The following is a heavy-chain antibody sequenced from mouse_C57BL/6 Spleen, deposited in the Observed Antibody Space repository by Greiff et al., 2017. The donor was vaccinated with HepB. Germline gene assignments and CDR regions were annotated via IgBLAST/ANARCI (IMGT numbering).Heavy chain of an antibody. CDR3: ALVTTDWYFDV. V-gene: IGHV6-6*01. D-gene: IGHD2-2*01. J-gene: IGHJ1*03. Sequence: EVQLVESGGGLVQPGGSMKLSCAASGFTFSDAWMDWVRQSPEKGLEWVAEIRNKANNHATYYAESVKGRFTISRDDSKSSVYLQMNSLRAEDTVIYYCALVTTDWYFDVWGTGTTVTVSS. CDR2: IRNKANNHAT. CDR1: GFTFSDAW.